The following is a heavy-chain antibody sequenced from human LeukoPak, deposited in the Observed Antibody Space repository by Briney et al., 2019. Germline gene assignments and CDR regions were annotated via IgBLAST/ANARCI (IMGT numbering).Heavy chain of an antibody. J-gene: IGHJ4*02. CDR1: GFTFSSYA. CDR3: ARDWYHAIDY. V-gene: IGHV3-23*01. CDR2: ISGRDGTT. D-gene: IGHD2-2*01. Sequence: GGSLRLSCAASGFTFSSYAVSWVRQAPGKGLEWVSGISGRDGTTYYADSVKGRFTISRDNSKNTLYLQMNSLRAEDTAVYYCARDWYHAIDYWGQGALVTVSS.